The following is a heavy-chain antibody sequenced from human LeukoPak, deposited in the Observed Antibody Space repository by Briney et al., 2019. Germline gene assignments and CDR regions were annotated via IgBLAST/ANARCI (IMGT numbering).Heavy chain of an antibody. D-gene: IGHD6-19*01. CDR3: ARVPRAVAGNGYYYYYMDV. J-gene: IGHJ6*03. CDR2: ISAYNGNT. V-gene: IGHV1-18*01. Sequence: AASVKVSCKASGYTFINYGITWVRQAPGQGLEWMGWISAYNGNTNYAQKLQGRVTMTTDTSSSTAYMELRSLRSDDTAVYYCARVPRAVAGNGYYYYYMDVWGKGTTVTISS. CDR1: GYTFINYG.